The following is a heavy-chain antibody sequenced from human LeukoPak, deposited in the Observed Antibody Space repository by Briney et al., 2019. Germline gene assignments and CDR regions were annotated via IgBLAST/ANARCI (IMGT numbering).Heavy chain of an antibody. J-gene: IGHJ4*02. CDR1: GFTFSNYA. Sequence: GGSLRLSCAAPGFTFSNYAMSWVRQAPGKGLEWVSTISGSGTGIYYVDFVKGRFTISRDNSKNTLYLQMNSPRGGDTAVYYCAKGSTADYYFDSWGQGTLVTVSS. CDR3: AKGSTADYYFDS. V-gene: IGHV3-23*01. D-gene: IGHD6-6*01. CDR2: ISGSGTGI.